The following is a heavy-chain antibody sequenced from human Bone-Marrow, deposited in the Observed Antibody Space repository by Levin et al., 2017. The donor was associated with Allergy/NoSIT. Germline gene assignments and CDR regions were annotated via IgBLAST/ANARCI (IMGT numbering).Heavy chain of an antibody. D-gene: IGHD2-2*02. V-gene: IGHV3-9*01. J-gene: IGHJ6*02. Sequence: GGSLRLSCAASGFTFDDYAMHWVRQAPGKGLEWVSGISWNSGSIGYADSVKGRFTISRDNAKNSLYLQMNSLRAEDTALYYCAKDRVFCSSTSCYSHGMDVWGQGTTVTVSS. CDR1: GFTFDDYA. CDR2: ISWNSGSI. CDR3: AKDRVFCSSTSCYSHGMDV.